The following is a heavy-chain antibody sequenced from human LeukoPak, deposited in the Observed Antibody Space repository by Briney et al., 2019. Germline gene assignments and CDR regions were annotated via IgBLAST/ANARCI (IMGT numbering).Heavy chain of an antibody. D-gene: IGHD6-13*01. CDR1: GYTFTGYY. CDR3: ARVGYSSSWYHDY. V-gene: IGHV1-2*02. J-gene: IGHJ4*02. CDR2: INPNSGGT. Sequence: ASVKVSCKASGYTFTGYYMHWVRQAPGQGREWMGWINPNSGGTNYAQKFQGRVTTTRDTSISTAYMELSRLRSDDTAVYYCARVGYSSSWYHDYWGQGTLVTVSS.